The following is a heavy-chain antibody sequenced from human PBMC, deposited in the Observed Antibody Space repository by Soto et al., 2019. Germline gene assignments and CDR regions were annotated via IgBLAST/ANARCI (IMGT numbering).Heavy chain of an antibody. CDR2: IYYSGST. V-gene: IGHV4-39*01. D-gene: IGHD3-16*01. CDR3: ASQIVYDYVWGSYDAFDI. Sequence: SETLSLTCTVSGGSISSSSYYWGWIRQPPGKGLEWIGSIYYSGSTYYNPSLKSRVTISVDTSKNQFSLKLSSVTAADTAVYYCASQIVYDYVWGSYDAFDIWGQGTMVTVSS. CDR1: GGSISSSSYY. J-gene: IGHJ3*02.